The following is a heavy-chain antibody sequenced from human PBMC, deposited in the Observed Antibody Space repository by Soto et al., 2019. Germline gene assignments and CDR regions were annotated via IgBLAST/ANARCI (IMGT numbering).Heavy chain of an antibody. CDR2: FSGSGGGT. CDR1: GFIFRTYA. D-gene: IGHD5-12*01. Sequence: EVQLLESGGGLVQPGGSLRLSCAASGFIFRTYAMSWVRQAPGKGLEWVSAFSGSGGGTYYADSVEGRFTISRDNSNSLLCLQMNSLRAEDTALYYCSKAKSGYAYDAFDIWGQGTMVTVSS. V-gene: IGHV3-23*01. J-gene: IGHJ3*02. CDR3: SKAKSGYAYDAFDI.